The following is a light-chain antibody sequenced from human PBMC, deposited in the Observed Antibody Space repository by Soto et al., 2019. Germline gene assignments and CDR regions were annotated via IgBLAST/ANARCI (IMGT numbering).Light chain of an antibody. CDR1: SSDVGCYNY. Sequence: QSVLTQPRSVSGSPGQSVTISCTGTSSDVGCYNYVSWYQQHPGKAPKLMIYDVSKRPSGVPDRFSGSKSGNTASLTISGLQAEDEADYYCCSYAGSYTYVFGTGTKLTVL. V-gene: IGLV2-11*01. J-gene: IGLJ1*01. CDR3: CSYAGSYTYV. CDR2: DVS.